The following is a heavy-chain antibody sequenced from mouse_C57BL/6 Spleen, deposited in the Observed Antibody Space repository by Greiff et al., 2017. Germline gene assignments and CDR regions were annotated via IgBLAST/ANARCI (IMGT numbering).Heavy chain of an antibody. D-gene: IGHD2-10*02. Sequence: VQLQQPGAELVKPGASVKLSCKASGYTFTSYWMHWVKQRPGQGLEWIGMIHPNSGSTNYNEKFKSKATLTVDKSSSTAYMQLSSLTSEDSAVYYCASVWEGGAMDYWGQGTSVTVSS. CDR2: IHPNSGST. CDR3: ASVWEGGAMDY. CDR1: GYTFTSYW. V-gene: IGHV1-64*01. J-gene: IGHJ4*01.